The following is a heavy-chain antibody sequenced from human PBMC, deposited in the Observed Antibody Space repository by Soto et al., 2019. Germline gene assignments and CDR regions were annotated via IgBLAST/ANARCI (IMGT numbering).Heavy chain of an antibody. CDR3: AKESRYCSGGSCYFRTGLAY. J-gene: IGHJ4*02. CDR2: IIPIFGTA. D-gene: IGHD2-15*01. CDR1: GGTFSSYA. V-gene: IGHV1-69*12. Sequence: QVQLVQSGAEVKKPGSSVKVSCKASGGTFSSYAISWVRQAPGQGLEWMGGIIPIFGTANYAQKFQGRVTSTADESTSTAYMELSSLRYEDTAVYYCAKESRYCSGGSCYFRTGLAYWGQGTLVTVSS.